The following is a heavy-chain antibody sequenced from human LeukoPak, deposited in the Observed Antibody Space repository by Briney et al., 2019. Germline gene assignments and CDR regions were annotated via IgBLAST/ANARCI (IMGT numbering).Heavy chain of an antibody. D-gene: IGHD3-9*01. CDR3: ARDADRYDILTGYLYYYYYYGMDV. CDR2: ISSSSYI. CDR1: GFTFSSYS. V-gene: IGHV3-21*01. Sequence: GGSLRLSCAASGFTFSSYSMNWVRQAPEKGLEWVSSISSSSYIYYADPVKGRFTISRDNAKNSLYLQMNSLRAEDTAVYYCARDADRYDILTGYLYYYYYYGMDVWGQGTTVTVSS. J-gene: IGHJ6*02.